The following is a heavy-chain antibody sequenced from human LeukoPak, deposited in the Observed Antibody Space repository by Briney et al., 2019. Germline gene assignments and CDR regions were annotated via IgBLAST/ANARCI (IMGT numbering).Heavy chain of an antibody. Sequence: NPGRSLRLSCAASGFTFSSYAMHWVRQAPGKGLEWVSSISSSSSYIYYADSVKGRFTISRDNAKNSLYLQMNSLRAEDTAVYYCARAGRVAPDAFDIWGQGTMVTVSS. CDR2: ISSSSSYI. CDR3: ARAGRVAPDAFDI. CDR1: GFTFSSYA. V-gene: IGHV3-21*01. J-gene: IGHJ3*02. D-gene: IGHD2-15*01.